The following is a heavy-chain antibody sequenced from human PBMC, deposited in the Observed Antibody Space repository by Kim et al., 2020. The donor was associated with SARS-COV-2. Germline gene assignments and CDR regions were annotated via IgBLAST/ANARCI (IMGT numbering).Heavy chain of an antibody. CDR2: ISWNSGSI. Sequence: GGSLRLSCAASGFTFDDYAMHWVRQAPGKGLEWVSGISWNSGSIGYADSVKGRFTISRDNAKNSLYLQMNSLRAEDTALYYCASSGYLVYFDYWGQGTLVTVSS. D-gene: IGHD3-22*01. V-gene: IGHV3-9*01. CDR1: GFTFDDYA. CDR3: ASSGYLVYFDY. J-gene: IGHJ4*02.